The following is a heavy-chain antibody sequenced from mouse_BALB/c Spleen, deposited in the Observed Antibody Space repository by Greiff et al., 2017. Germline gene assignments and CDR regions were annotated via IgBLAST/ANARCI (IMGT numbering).Heavy chain of an antibody. CDR3: ARSRIYDGYFDY. D-gene: IGHD2-3*01. CDR1: GFTFSSFG. V-gene: IGHV5-17*02. CDR2: ISSGSSTI. Sequence: DVKLVESGGGLVQPGGSRKLSCAASGFTFSSFGMHWVRQAPEKGLEWVAYISSGSSTIYYADTVKGRFTISRDNPKNTLFLQMTSLRSEDTAMYYCARSRIYDGYFDYWGQGTTLTVSS. J-gene: IGHJ2*01.